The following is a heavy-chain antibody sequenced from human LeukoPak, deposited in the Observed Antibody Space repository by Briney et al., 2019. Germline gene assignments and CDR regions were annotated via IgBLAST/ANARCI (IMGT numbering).Heavy chain of an antibody. V-gene: IGHV3-7*01. CDR1: EFTFSSYW. Sequence: PGGSLRLSCAASEFTFSSYWMSWVRQAPGKGLEWVANIKQDGSEKYYVDSVKGRFTISRDNAKNSLYLQMNSLRAEDTAVYYCARDLVVPAAIPFYYYYYMDVWGKGTTVTVSS. D-gene: IGHD2-2*02. J-gene: IGHJ6*03. CDR3: ARDLVVPAAIPFYYYYYMDV. CDR2: IKQDGSEK.